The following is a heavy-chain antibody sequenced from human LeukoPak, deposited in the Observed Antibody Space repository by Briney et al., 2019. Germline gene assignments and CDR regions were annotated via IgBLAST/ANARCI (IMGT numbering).Heavy chain of an antibody. CDR2: IYTSGST. V-gene: IGHV4-61*02. J-gene: IGHJ3*01. D-gene: IGHD3-3*01. CDR1: GGSISSGSYY. CDR3: ARDRIYDFWSGSTLGAFDF. Sequence: SETLSLTCTVSGGSISSGSYYWSWIRQPAGKGLEWIGRIYTSGSTDYNPSLKSRVTISVDTSKNQFSLKLSSVTAADTAVYYCARDRIYDFWSGSTLGAFDFWGQGTMVTVSS.